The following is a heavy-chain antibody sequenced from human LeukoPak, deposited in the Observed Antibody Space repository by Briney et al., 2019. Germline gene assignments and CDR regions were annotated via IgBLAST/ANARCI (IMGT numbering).Heavy chain of an antibody. Sequence: SETLSLTCTISGGSVTSGSYYWAWIRQPPGKGLEWIGNINYSGRTHYNPSLKSRVTIAVDTSRNQFSLKLSYVTAADTAVYYCAIRTWGGSSSHSDSWGQGTLLTVSS. CDR2: INYSGRT. V-gene: IGHV4-39*01. CDR1: GGSVTSGSYY. CDR3: AIRTWGGSSSHSDS. J-gene: IGHJ4*02. D-gene: IGHD3-16*01.